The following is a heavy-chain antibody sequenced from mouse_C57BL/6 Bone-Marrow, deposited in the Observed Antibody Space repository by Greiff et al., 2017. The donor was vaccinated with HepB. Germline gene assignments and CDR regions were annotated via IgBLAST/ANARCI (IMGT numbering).Heavy chain of an antibody. CDR2: IDPSDSYT. CDR1: GYTFTSYW. Sequence: QVQLQQPGAELVRPGTSVKLSCKASGYTFTSYWMHWVKQRPGQGLEWIGVIDPSDSYTNYNQKFKGKATLTVDTSSSTAYMQLSSPTSEDSAVYYCARDPYYYGSVYWYFNVWGTGTTVTVFS. CDR3: ARDPYYYGSVYWYFNV. D-gene: IGHD1-1*01. V-gene: IGHV1-59*01. J-gene: IGHJ1*03.